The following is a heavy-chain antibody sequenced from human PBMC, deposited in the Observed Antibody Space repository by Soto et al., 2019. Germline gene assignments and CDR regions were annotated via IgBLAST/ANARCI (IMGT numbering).Heavy chain of an antibody. CDR3: ARSQGSSTSLEIYYYYYYGMDV. Sequence: QVQLVQSGAEVKKPGSSVKVSCKSSGGTFSSYAISWVRQAPGQGLEWMGGIIPLSETTNYAQQFQGRVTITADEYKSTAYMELSSLRSEDTAVYYCARSQGSSTSLEIYYYYYYGMDVWGQGTTVTVSS. D-gene: IGHD2-2*01. CDR1: GGTFSSYA. CDR2: IIPLSETT. J-gene: IGHJ6*02. V-gene: IGHV1-69*01.